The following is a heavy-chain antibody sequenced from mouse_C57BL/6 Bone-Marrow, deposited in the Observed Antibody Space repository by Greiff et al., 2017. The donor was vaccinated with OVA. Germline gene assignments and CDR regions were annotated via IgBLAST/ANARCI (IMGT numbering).Heavy chain of an antibody. J-gene: IGHJ2*01. CDR2: IDPSDSYT. D-gene: IGHD2-4*01. CDR1: GYTFTSYW. Sequence: VQLQQPGAELVKPGASVKLSCKASGYTFTSYWMQWVKQRPGQGLEWIGEIDPSDSYTNYNQKFKGKATLTVDTSSSTAYMQLSSLTSEDSAVYYCAIPSTMITTWGQGTTLTVSS. V-gene: IGHV1-50*01. CDR3: AIPSTMITT.